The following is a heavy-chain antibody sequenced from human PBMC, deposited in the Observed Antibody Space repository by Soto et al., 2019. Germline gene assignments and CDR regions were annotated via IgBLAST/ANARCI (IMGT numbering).Heavy chain of an antibody. Sequence: QLQLQESGPGLVKPSETLSLTCTVSGDSINRSPYYWGWIRQPPGKGLEWIGSIYYSGSTHYNPSLKSRVTISVDTSKHQFSLKVNSVTAADTAIYYCARYYDLLTGNGADYWGQGTLVTVSS. V-gene: IGHV4-39*01. CDR1: GDSINRSPYY. CDR3: ARYYDLLTGNGADY. J-gene: IGHJ4*02. CDR2: IYYSGST. D-gene: IGHD3-9*01.